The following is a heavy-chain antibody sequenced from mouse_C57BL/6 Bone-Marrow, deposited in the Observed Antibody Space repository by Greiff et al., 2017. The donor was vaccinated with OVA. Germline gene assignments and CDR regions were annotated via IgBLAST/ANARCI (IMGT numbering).Heavy chain of an antibody. CDR2: ISGGGGNT. CDR3: ARRRIYYYGRGYFDV. D-gene: IGHD1-1*01. V-gene: IGHV5-9*01. Sequence: EVQLVESGGGLVKPGGSLKLSCAASGFTFSSYTMSWVRQTPEKRLEWVATISGGGGNTYYTDSVKGRFTISRDNAKNTLYLQMSRLRSEDTSLYYCARRRIYYYGRGYFDVWGTGTTVTVSS. CDR1: GFTFSSYT. J-gene: IGHJ1*03.